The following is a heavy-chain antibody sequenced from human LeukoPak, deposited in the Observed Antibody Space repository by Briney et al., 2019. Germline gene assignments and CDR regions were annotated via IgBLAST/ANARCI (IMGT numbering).Heavy chain of an antibody. CDR2: INPNSGNT. Sequence: ASVKVSCKASGYTFTSYDINWVRQATGQGLEWMGWINPNSGNTGYAQKFQGRVTMTRNTSISTAYMELSSLRSEDTAVYYCAKEEAGYCSGGSCYSLNYWGQGTLVTVSS. CDR3: AKEEAGYCSGGSCYSLNY. CDR1: GYTFTSYD. D-gene: IGHD2-15*01. J-gene: IGHJ4*02. V-gene: IGHV1-8*01.